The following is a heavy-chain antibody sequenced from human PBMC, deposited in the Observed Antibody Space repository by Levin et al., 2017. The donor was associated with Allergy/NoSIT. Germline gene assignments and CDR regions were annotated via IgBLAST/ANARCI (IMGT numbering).Heavy chain of an antibody. CDR3: ARDSSGPAY. J-gene: IGHJ4*02. CDR1: GFTVSGNY. V-gene: IGHV3-66*01. CDR2: IYSSGGT. Sequence: GESLKISCAASGFTVSGNYMSWVRQAPGKGLEWVSVIYSSGGTYYADSVKGRFTISRDNSKNTLYLQMNSLRVEDTAVYYCARDSSGPAYWGQGTLVTVSS. D-gene: IGHD6-19*01.